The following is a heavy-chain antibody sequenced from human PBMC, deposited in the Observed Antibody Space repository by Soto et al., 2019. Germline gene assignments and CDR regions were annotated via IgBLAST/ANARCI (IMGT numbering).Heavy chain of an antibody. CDR3: AARFFHCSGGSCYSGPWFDP. D-gene: IGHD2-15*01. CDR2: IYPGDSDT. J-gene: IGHJ5*02. CDR1: GYRFTSYW. V-gene: IGHV5-51*01. Sequence: HGESLKISCKGSGYRFTSYWIGWVRQMPGKGLEWMGIIYPGDSDTRYSPSFQGQVTISADKSISTAYLQWSSLKASDTAMYYCAARFFHCSGGSCYSGPWFDPWGQGTLVTVSS.